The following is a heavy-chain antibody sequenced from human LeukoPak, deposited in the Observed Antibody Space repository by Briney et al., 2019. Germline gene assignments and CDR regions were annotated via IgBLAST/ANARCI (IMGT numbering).Heavy chain of an antibody. D-gene: IGHD4-11*01. CDR2: ISYSGAT. Sequence: PSETLSLTCTVSGGSISDKSYNWGWIRQPPGKGLEWIGTISYSGATYHNPPLRSRVTMSVDTSRNQFSLKVSSVTAADTAVYYCARGPFTVTTNNWFDPWGQGTLVTVSS. CDR3: ARGPFTVTTNNWFDP. V-gene: IGHV4-39*07. CDR1: GGSISDKSYN. J-gene: IGHJ5*02.